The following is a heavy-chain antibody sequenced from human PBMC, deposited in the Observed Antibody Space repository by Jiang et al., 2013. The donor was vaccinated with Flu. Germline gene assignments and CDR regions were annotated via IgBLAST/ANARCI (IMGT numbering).Heavy chain of an antibody. Sequence: GLVQPGGSLRLSCAASGFTVSSNYMSWGPPGSREGGWSGVSVIYSDGSTYYADSVKGRFTISRDNSKNTLYLQMNRLRAEDTAVYYCARDRGTAVAPYFQHWGQGTLVTVSS. CDR3: ARDRGTAVAPYFQH. CDR2: IYSDGST. D-gene: IGHD6-19*01. CDR1: GFTVSSNY. J-gene: IGHJ1*01. V-gene: IGHV3-66*01.